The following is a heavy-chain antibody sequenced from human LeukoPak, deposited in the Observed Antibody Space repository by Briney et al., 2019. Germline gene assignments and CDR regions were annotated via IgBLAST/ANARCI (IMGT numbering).Heavy chain of an antibody. CDR1: GFTFSSYG. Sequence: GRPLRLSFAASGFTFSSYGMHWVGQAPGKGLEWVAVISYDGSNKYYADSVKGRFTISRDNSKNTLYLQMNSLRAEDTAVYYCAKDLIPYGDYDYYYYGMDVWGQGTTVTVSS. CDR3: AKDLIPYGDYDYYYYGMDV. D-gene: IGHD4-17*01. CDR2: ISYDGSNK. J-gene: IGHJ6*02. V-gene: IGHV3-30*18.